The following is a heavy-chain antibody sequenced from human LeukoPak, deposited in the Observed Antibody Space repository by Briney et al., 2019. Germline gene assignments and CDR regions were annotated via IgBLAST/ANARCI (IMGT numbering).Heavy chain of an antibody. CDR2: INPQSGAT. V-gene: IGHV1-2*02. Sequence: GASVKVSCKASGYSFTGFYIHWVRQAPGQGLEWMAWINPQSGATNYAQKFKGRITTTRDMSITTAYMEMTTLRSDDTAVYYFARGGGDSGLYFAYWGQGTLVTVSS. CDR3: ARGGGDSGLYFAY. J-gene: IGHJ4*02. D-gene: IGHD5-12*01. CDR1: GYSFTGFY.